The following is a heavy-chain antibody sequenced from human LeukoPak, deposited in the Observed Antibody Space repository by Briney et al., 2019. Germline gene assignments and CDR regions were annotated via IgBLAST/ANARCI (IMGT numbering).Heavy chain of an antibody. CDR2: IKEDGSEK. Sequence: PGGSLRLSCVASGFTFSNYWMTWVRQAPGKGLEWVANIKEDGSEKNYADSVKGRFTISRDNAKNSLYLQMNSLRGEDTVVYYCARARYSDFWGQGTLVTVSS. CDR3: ARARYSDF. CDR1: GFTFSNYW. J-gene: IGHJ4*02. V-gene: IGHV3-7*01.